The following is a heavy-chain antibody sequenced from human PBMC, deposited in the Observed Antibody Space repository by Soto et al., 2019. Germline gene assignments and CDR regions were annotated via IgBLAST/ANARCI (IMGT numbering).Heavy chain of an antibody. V-gene: IGHV3-7*05. D-gene: IGHD3-22*01. J-gene: IGHJ5*02. CDR2: IKPDGSEK. Sequence: EVQLVESGGDLVQPGGSLRLSCAASGFTFSSSWMSWVRQAPGKGLEWVATIKPDGSEKYYVDSVKGRFTISRDNAKNPLYLKMNSRRGDDTAVYYCARKDYYYDSSNAGGFAPWGQGTLVTVSS. CDR3: ARKDYYYDSSNAGGFAP. CDR1: GFTFSSSW.